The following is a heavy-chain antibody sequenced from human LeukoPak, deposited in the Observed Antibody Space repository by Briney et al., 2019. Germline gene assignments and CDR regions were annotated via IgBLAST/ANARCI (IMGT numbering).Heavy chain of an antibody. D-gene: IGHD5-18*01. CDR1: GGSISSYY. J-gene: IGHJ4*02. CDR3: ARVRGYSYGYDY. V-gene: IGHV4-59*08. CDR2: IYYSGST. Sequence: SETLSLTCTVSGGSISSYYWSWIRQPPGKGLEWIGYIYYSGSTNYNPSLKSRVTISVDTSKNQFSLKLSSVTAADTAVYYCARVRGYSYGYDYWGQGALVTVSS.